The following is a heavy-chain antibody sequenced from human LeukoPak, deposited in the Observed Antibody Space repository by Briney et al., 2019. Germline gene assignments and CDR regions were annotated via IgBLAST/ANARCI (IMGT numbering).Heavy chain of an antibody. V-gene: IGHV3-48*01. J-gene: IGHJ5*02. CDR2: ISSSSSTI. Sequence: PGGSLRLSCAASGFTFSSHSMNWVRQAPGKGLEWVSYISSSSSTIYYADSVKGRFTISRDNAKNSLYLQMNSLRAEDTTVYYCARDRLIAAAGTNWFDPWGQGTLVTVSS. CDR1: GFTFSSHS. CDR3: ARDRLIAAAGTNWFDP. D-gene: IGHD6-13*01.